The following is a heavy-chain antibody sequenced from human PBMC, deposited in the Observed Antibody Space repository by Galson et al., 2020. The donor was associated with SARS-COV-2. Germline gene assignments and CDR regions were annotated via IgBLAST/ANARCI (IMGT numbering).Heavy chain of an antibody. CDR1: GYTFTGYY. CDR2: VNPSGDT. Sequence: ASVKVSCKASGYTFTGYYMHWVRQAPGQGLEWMGWVNPSGDTKYTQKFQGRVSMTRDTSTGTVYMELSRLTSDDTAFYYCARDRISAPDDFDYWGQGTLVTVS. D-gene: IGHD6-13*01. J-gene: IGHJ4*02. V-gene: IGHV1-2*02. CDR3: ARDRISAPDDFDY.